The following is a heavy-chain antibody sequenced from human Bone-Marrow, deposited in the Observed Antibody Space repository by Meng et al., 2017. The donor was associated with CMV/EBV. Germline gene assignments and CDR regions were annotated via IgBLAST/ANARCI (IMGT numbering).Heavy chain of an antibody. V-gene: IGHV4-39*01. CDR2: IYYSGST. CDR3: ARRAVTPWHWFDP. Sequence: SETLSLTCAVSGGSISSRNYYWGWIRQPPGKGLEWIGSIYYSGSTYYNPSLKSRVTISVDTSKNQFSLKLSSVTAADTAVYYCARRAVTPWHWFDPWGQGTRVTGSS. CDR1: GGSISSRNYY. D-gene: IGHD4-11*01. J-gene: IGHJ5*02.